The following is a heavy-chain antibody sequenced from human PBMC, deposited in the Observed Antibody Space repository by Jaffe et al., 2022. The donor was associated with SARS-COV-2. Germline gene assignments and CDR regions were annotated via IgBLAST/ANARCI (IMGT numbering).Heavy chain of an antibody. D-gene: IGHD6-19*01. J-gene: IGHJ3*02. Sequence: EVQLVESGGGLVQPGRSLRLSCAASGFTFDDYAMHWVRQAPGKGLEWVSGISWNSGSIGYADSVKGRFTISRDNAKNSLYLQMNSLRAEDTALYYCAKDLSSSGWSQGAFDIWGQGTMVTVSS. CDR1: GFTFDDYA. CDR3: AKDLSSSGWSQGAFDI. V-gene: IGHV3-9*01. CDR2: ISWNSGSI.